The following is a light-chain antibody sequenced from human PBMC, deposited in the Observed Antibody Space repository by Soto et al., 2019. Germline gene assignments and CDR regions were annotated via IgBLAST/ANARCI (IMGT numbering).Light chain of an antibody. CDR1: QSISDC. CDR3: QQYNSSPLT. CDR2: DAS. V-gene: IGKV1-5*01. Sequence: DIQMTQSPSTLSASVGDRVTITCRANQSISDCLAWYQQKPGKAPKLLIYDASNLESGVPSRFSGSGSGTEFTLTISSLQPDDFATYYCQQYNSSPLTFGGGTKMEIK. J-gene: IGKJ4*01.